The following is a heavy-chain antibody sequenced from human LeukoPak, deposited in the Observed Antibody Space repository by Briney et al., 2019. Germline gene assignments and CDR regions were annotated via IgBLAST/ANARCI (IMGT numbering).Heavy chain of an antibody. CDR3: ARARYSGGWYHY. Sequence: SETLSLTCTVSGGSISSHYWSWIRQPPGKGLEWIGYIYYSGSTNYNPSLKSRVTISVDTSKNQFSLKLSSVTAADTAVYYCARARYSGGWYHYWGQGTLVTVSS. V-gene: IGHV4-59*11. CDR2: IYYSGST. CDR1: GGSISSHY. J-gene: IGHJ4*02. D-gene: IGHD6-19*01.